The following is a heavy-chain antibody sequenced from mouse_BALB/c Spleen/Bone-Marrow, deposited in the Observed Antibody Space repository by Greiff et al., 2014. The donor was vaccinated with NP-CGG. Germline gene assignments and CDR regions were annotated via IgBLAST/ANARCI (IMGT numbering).Heavy chain of an antibody. CDR2: ILPGSVTT. J-gene: IGHJ2*01. Sequence: QVQLKQSGAELMKPGASVKISCKATGYTFSSYWIEWIKQRPGHDLGWIGEILPGSVTTNYNGRFKGKATFTADTSSNTAYMQLSSLTSEDSAVYYCARDHFDHWGPGTTLTVSS. V-gene: IGHV1-9*01. CDR3: ARDHFDH. CDR1: GYTFSSYW.